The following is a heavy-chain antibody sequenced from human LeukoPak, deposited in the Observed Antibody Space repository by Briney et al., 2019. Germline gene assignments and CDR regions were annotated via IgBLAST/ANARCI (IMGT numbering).Heavy chain of an antibody. D-gene: IGHD6-19*01. CDR1: GGPIGHFH. Sequence: SETLSLTCTVSGGPIGHFHWIWIRQPPGKGLEGIGSVYYSGRTNYNPSLKSRVTISVDTSKNQFSLKVNYVTAADTAVYYCARDDMAVADAGYRWFDPWGQGILVTVSS. J-gene: IGHJ5*02. CDR2: VYYSGRT. V-gene: IGHV4-59*12. CDR3: ARDDMAVADAGYRWFDP.